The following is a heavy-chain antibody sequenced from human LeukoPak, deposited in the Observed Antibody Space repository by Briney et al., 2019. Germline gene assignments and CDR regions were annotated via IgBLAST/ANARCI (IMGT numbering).Heavy chain of an antibody. CDR3: ARDNRHGYNWNWFDP. CDR2: INPNSGRT. CDR1: GYTFTGYY. J-gene: IGHJ5*02. D-gene: IGHD1-1*01. V-gene: IGHV1-2*02. Sequence: ASVKVSCKASGYTFTGYYMHWVRQAPGQGLEWMGWINPNSGRTNYAQKFQGRVTMTRDTSISTAYMELSRLRSDDTAVYYCARDNRHGYNWNWFDPWGQGTLVTVSS.